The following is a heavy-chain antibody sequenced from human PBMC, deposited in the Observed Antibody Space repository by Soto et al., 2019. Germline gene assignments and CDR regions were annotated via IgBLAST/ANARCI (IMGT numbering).Heavy chain of an antibody. D-gene: IGHD3-10*01. Sequence: PSETLSLTCTVSGGSISSSSYYWGWIRQPPGKGLEWIGSIYYSGSTYYNPSLKSRVTISVDTSKNQFSLKLSSVTAADTAVYYCARVDAMVRGVMDYYYYGMDVWGQGTTVTVSS. CDR3: ARVDAMVRGVMDYYYYGMDV. CDR2: IYYSGST. CDR1: GGSISSSSYY. V-gene: IGHV4-39*01. J-gene: IGHJ6*02.